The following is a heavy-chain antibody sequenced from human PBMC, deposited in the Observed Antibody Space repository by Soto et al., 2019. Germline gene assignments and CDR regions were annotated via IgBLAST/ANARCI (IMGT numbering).Heavy chain of an antibody. Sequence: QVQLVQSGAEVKKPGASVKVSCKASGYTFTHYYMHWVRQAPGQGLEWMGIINPNGGRTTYAQKFRAGFTMTRDTSTSIVYLELGSLKSDDSAVYYCATSVNSAMAFDYWGQGTRVTVSS. CDR1: GYTFTHYY. J-gene: IGHJ4*02. V-gene: IGHV1-46*01. D-gene: IGHD5-18*01. CDR2: INPNGGRT. CDR3: ATSVNSAMAFDY.